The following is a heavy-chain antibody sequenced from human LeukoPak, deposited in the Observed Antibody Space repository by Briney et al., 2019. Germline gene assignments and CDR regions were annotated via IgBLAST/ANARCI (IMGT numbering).Heavy chain of an antibody. J-gene: IGHJ4*02. CDR3: ATKQWLAPPPDS. V-gene: IGHV3-74*01. Sequence: TGGSLKLSCAASGFTFSKYWMLWVRHAPGKGLESVSRINTDGTVTTYADSVKGRFTVSRDNADNTMFLQMNRVRDEDTAVYYCATKQWLAPPPDSWGQGTPVTVSS. CDR2: INTDGTVT. D-gene: IGHD6-19*01. CDR1: GFTFSKYW.